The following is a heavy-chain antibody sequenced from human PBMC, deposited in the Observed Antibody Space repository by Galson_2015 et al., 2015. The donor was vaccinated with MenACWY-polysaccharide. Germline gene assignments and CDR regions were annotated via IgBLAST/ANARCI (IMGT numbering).Heavy chain of an antibody. CDR2: ASYRYKWYN. J-gene: IGHJ3*02. D-gene: IGHD1-7*01. Sequence: CAISGDRVSSHSAAWNWIRQSPSRGLEWLGRASYRYKWYNDYAVSVNRRITINPDTTKNKFSLQLNSETPEETAVYYCAGVNGGTTLLADAFEIWGQGTMVTVSS. V-gene: IGHV6-1*01. CDR1: GDRVSSHSAA. CDR3: AGVNGGTTLLADAFEI.